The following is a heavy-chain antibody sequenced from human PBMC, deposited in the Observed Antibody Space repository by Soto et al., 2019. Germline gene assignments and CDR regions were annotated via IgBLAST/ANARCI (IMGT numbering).Heavy chain of an antibody. V-gene: IGHV1-46*01. Sequence: QVQLVQSGAEVKKPGASMKVSCKASGYTFTSYYMHWVRQAPGQGLEWMGIINPSGGSTSYAQKFQGRVTMTRDTSTSTVYMELSSLRSEDTAVYYCATSPYSSSWYFSFDYWGQGTLVTVSS. D-gene: IGHD6-13*01. CDR3: ATSPYSSSWYFSFDY. J-gene: IGHJ4*02. CDR1: GYTFTSYY. CDR2: INPSGGST.